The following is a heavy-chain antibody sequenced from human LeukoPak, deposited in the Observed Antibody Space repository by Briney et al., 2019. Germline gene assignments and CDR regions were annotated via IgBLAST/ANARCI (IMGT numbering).Heavy chain of an antibody. CDR1: GRSFSGYY. D-gene: IGHD2-2*01. Sequence: SETLSLTCAVYGRSFSGYYWSWIRQPPGKGLEWIGEINHSGSTNYNPSLKSRVTISVDASKNQFSLKLSSVTAADTAVYYCARVGYCSSTSCYPLDYWGQGTLVTVSS. V-gene: IGHV4-34*01. J-gene: IGHJ4*02. CDR3: ARVGYCSSTSCYPLDY. CDR2: INHSGST.